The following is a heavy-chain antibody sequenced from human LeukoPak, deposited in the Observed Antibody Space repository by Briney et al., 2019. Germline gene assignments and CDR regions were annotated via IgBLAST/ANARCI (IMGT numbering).Heavy chain of an antibody. J-gene: IGHJ6*03. V-gene: IGHV4-4*07. D-gene: IGHD2-15*01. CDR3: ARDLPGRYYYYMDV. CDR1: SASITSYY. Sequence: ASETLSLTCTVSSASITSYYWSWIRQPAGKGLEWIGRIYTSGSTNYNPSLKSRVTMSGDTSKNQFSLNLSSVTAADTAVYYCARDLPGRYYYYMDVWGKGTTVTVSS. CDR2: IYTSGST.